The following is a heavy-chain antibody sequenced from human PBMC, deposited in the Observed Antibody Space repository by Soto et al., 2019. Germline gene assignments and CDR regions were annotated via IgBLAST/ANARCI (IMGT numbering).Heavy chain of an antibody. D-gene: IGHD3-3*01. J-gene: IGHJ5*01. CDR1: GGSITSRSW. V-gene: IGHV4-4*02. CDR3: ATQAISYWLDT. Sequence: QVQLQESGPGLVKPSGTLSLTCGVSGGSITSRSWWTWVRQPPGKGLEWIGEMHHDGTTYYNPSLTSPLITSMGTSKKQFSLRWNSVTAADTALYDGATQAISYWLDTWGQGTMVTVSS. CDR2: MHHDGTT.